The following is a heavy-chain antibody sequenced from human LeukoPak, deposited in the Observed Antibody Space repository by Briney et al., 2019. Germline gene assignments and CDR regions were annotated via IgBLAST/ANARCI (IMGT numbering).Heavy chain of an antibody. J-gene: IGHJ4*02. CDR3: AKYNDYDFDY. Sequence: GGSLRLSRAASGFTFRSNWMSWVRQAPGKGLEWVAKINQGGSQTKYVDSVKGRFTISRDNAKNSLHLQMNSLRADDTAVYYCAKYNDYDFDYWGQGSLVTVSP. V-gene: IGHV3-7*01. D-gene: IGHD4-17*01. CDR1: GFTFRSNW. CDR2: INQGGSQT.